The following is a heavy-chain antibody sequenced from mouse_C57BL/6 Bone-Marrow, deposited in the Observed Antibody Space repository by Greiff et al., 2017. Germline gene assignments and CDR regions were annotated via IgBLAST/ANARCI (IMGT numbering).Heavy chain of an antibody. CDR2: INPNNGGT. Sequence: QLKQSGPELVKPGASVKMSCKASGYTFTDYNMHWVKQSHGKSLEWIGYINPNNGGTSYNQKFKGKATLTVNKSSSTAYMELRSLTSEDSAVYYCARTTVVATYYAMDYWGQGTSVTVSS. J-gene: IGHJ4*01. CDR1: GYTFTDYN. D-gene: IGHD1-1*01. CDR3: ARTTVVATYYAMDY. V-gene: IGHV1-22*01.